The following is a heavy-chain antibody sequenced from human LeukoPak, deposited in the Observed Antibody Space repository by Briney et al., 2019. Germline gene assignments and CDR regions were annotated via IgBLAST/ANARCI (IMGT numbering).Heavy chain of an antibody. CDR2: ISGSGGST. J-gene: IGHJ4*02. CDR3: ARSEYSGYSPLDY. Sequence: PGGSLRLSCAASGFTFSSYAMSWVRQAPGKGLEWVSAISGSGGSTYYADSVKGRFTISRDNSKNTLYLQMNSLRAEDTAVYYCARSEYSGYSPLDYWGQGTLVTVSS. V-gene: IGHV3-23*01. CDR1: GFTFSSYA. D-gene: IGHD5-12*01.